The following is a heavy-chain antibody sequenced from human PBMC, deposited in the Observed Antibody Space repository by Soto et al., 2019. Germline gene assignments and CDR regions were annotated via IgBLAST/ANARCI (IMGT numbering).Heavy chain of an antibody. J-gene: IGHJ3*02. CDR1: GFTFSNAW. Sequence: GGSLRLSCAASGFTFSNAWMNWVRQAPGKGLEWVGRIKSKTYGGKTDYAAHVKGRVTITSDESKNTLYLQMNSLKIEYSAVYYCSTSDDSSGYDFDIWGQGTMVTVSS. CDR2: IKSKTYGGKT. D-gene: IGHD3-22*01. CDR3: STSDDSSGYDFDI. V-gene: IGHV3-15*01.